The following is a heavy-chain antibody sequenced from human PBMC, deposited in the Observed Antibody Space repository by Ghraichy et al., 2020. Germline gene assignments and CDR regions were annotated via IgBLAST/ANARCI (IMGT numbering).Heavy chain of an antibody. D-gene: IGHD1-26*01. CDR1: GFTFSSYS. V-gene: IGHV3-21*01. CDR3: ARDRAVLVGAPPPEVYYYYGMDV. CDR2: ISSSSSYI. J-gene: IGHJ6*02. Sequence: GGSLRLSCAASGFTFSSYSMNWVRQAPGKGLEWVSSISSSSSYIYYADSVKGRFTISRDNAKNSLYLQMNSLRAEDTAVYYCARDRAVLVGAPPPEVYYYYGMDVWGQGTTVTVSS.